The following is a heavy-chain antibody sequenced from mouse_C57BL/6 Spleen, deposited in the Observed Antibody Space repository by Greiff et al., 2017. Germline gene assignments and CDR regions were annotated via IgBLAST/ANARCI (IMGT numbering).Heavy chain of an antibody. CDR1: GYTFTSYW. CDR2: IDPSDSYT. J-gene: IGHJ1*03. Sequence: VQLQQPGAELVKPGASVKLSCKASGYTFTSYWMQWVKQRPGQGLEWIGKIDPSDSYTNYNQKFKGKATLTVDTSASTAYMQLSSLTSEDSAVYYCARRGTTVVATRYFDVWGTGTTVTVSS. D-gene: IGHD1-1*01. V-gene: IGHV1-50*01. CDR3: ARRGTTVVATRYFDV.